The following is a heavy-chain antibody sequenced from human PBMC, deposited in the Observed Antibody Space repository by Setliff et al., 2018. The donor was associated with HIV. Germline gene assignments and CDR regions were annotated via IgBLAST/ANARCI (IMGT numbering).Heavy chain of an antibody. CDR3: ARGWELLPYWALNV. CDR1: GDSLSGYY. D-gene: IGHD2-15*01. J-gene: IGHJ6*04. Sequence: SETLSLTCTVSGDSLSGYYWNWIRQPPGKGLEWIGYIYCSGRTDYNPSFRRRASISLDTSKNQFSLKLNSVTAADSAIYYCARGWELLPYWALNVWGKGTTVTVSS. CDR2: IYCSGRT. V-gene: IGHV4-59*01.